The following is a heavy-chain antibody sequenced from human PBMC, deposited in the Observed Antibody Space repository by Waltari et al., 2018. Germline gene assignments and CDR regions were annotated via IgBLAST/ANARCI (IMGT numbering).Heavy chain of an antibody. CDR2: ISKDGSNQ. Sequence: QVQLVESGGGVVQPGGSLRLSCEAAGLPFRYYGLHWVRQAPGKGLEWVSFISKDGSNQYYAESVRGRFTISRDNSKSTLYLQVNSLRVEDTAVYYCVKDTGTGDYWGQGTLVTVSS. CDR3: VKDTGTGDY. J-gene: IGHJ4*02. V-gene: IGHV3-30*02. D-gene: IGHD2-8*02. CDR1: GLPFRYYG.